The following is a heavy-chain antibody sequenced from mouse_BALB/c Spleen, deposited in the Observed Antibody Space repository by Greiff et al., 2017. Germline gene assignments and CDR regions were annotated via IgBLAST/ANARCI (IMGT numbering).Heavy chain of an antibody. V-gene: IGHV1-14*01. J-gene: IGHJ3*01. CDR3: ARGPDYGNYEAWFAY. Sequence: VHVKQSGPELVKPGASVKMSCKASGYTFTSYVMHWVKQKPGQGLEWIGYINPYNDGTKYNEKFKGKATLTSDKSSSTAYMELSSLTSEDSAVYYCARGPDYGNYEAWFAYWGQGTLVTVSA. D-gene: IGHD2-1*01. CDR2: INPYNDGT. CDR1: GYTFTSYV.